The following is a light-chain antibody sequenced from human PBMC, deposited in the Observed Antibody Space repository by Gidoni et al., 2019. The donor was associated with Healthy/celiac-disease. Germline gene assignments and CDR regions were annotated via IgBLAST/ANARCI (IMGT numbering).Light chain of an antibody. CDR3: SSYTSSSLWV. V-gene: IGLV2-14*03. CDR2: DVS. CDR1: SSYVGGYNY. Sequence: QSALTQPASVSGSPGQSITISCTGTSSYVGGYNYVSWYQQHPGKAPKLTIYDVSNRPSGVSNRFSGSKSGNTASLTISGLQAEDEADYYCSSYTSSSLWVFGGGTKLTVL. J-gene: IGLJ3*02.